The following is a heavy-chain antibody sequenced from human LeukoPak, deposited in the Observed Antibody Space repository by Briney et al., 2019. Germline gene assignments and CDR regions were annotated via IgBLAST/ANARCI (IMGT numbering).Heavy chain of an antibody. Sequence: SETLSLTCTVSGGSISSYYWSWIRQPPGKGLEWIGYIYYSGTTYYNPSLKSRVTISVDTSKNQFSLKLTSVTAADTAVYYCARVRGVPYYHYYMDVWGKGTTVTVSS. CDR3: ARVRGVPYYHYYMDV. D-gene: IGHD3-10*01. CDR2: IYYSGTT. J-gene: IGHJ6*03. CDR1: GGSISSYY. V-gene: IGHV4-59*12.